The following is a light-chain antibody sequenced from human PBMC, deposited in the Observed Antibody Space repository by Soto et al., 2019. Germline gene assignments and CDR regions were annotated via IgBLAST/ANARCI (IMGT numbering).Light chain of an antibody. J-gene: IGKJ1*01. CDR1: QSLLHSNGYNY. V-gene: IGKV2-28*01. CDR2: LGS. CDR3: MQALQTPRT. Sequence: DIVMTQSPLSLPVTPGEPASISYRSSQSLLHSNGYNYLDWYLQKPGQSPQLLIYLGSNRASGVPDRFSGSGSGTDFTLKISRVEAEDVGVYYCMQALQTPRTFGEGPKVDI.